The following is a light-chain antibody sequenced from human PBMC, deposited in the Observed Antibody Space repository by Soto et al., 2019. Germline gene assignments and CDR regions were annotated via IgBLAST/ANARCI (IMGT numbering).Light chain of an antibody. V-gene: IGLV2-14*01. CDR2: EVS. Sequence: QSVLTQPASVSGSPGQSITISCTGTSSDVGGYNYVSWYQQHPGKAPKLMIYEVSNRPAGVSNRFSGSKSGNTASLTISGLQAEDEADYYCSSYTRSSSYVFGPGTKVTVL. CDR3: SSYTRSSSYV. J-gene: IGLJ1*01. CDR1: SSDVGGYNY.